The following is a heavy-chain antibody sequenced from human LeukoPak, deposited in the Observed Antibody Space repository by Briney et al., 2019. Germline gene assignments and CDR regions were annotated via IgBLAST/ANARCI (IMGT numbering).Heavy chain of an antibody. Sequence: GASVKVSCKASGYTSTSYYMHWVRQAPGQGLEWMGIINPSGGSTSYAQKFQGRVTMTRDTSTSTVYMELSSLRSEDTAVYYCARVRWYPRAYGSSGYYEAFDYWGQGTLVTVSS. V-gene: IGHV1-46*01. D-gene: IGHD3-22*01. CDR2: INPSGGST. CDR1: GYTSTSYY. J-gene: IGHJ4*02. CDR3: ARVRWYPRAYGSSGYYEAFDY.